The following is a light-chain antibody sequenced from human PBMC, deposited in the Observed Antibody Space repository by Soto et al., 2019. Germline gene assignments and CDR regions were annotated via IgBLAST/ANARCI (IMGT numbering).Light chain of an antibody. CDR1: SSDVGGYNY. CDR2: VVS. J-gene: IGLJ3*02. CDR3: SSYTSSGTWV. Sequence: QSVLTQPASVSGSPGQSISISCTGSSSDVGGYNYVSWCQQHPGKAPKTMIYVVSNRPSGVSNRFSGSKSGNTASLTISGLQAEDEDDYYCSSYTSSGTWVFGGGTKLTVL. V-gene: IGLV2-14*03.